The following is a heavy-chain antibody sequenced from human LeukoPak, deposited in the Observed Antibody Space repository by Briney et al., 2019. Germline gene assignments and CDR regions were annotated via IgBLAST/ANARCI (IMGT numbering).Heavy chain of an antibody. CDR3: ARSYYDSSGYENPLFDY. J-gene: IGHJ4*02. D-gene: IGHD3-22*01. CDR2: INHSGST. V-gene: IGHV4-34*01. CDR1: GGSFSDCY. Sequence: SETLSLTCAVYGGSFSDCYWSWIRQPPGKGLEWIGEINHSGSTNYNPSLKSRVIISVDTSKNQFSLKLSSVTAADTAVYYCARSYYDSSGYENPLFDYWGQGTLVTVSS.